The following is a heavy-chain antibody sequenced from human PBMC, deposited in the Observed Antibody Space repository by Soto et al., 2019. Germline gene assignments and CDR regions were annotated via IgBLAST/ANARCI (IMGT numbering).Heavy chain of an antibody. CDR2: IYYSGST. J-gene: IGHJ3*02. D-gene: IGHD3-22*01. Sequence: QVQLQESGPGLVKPSQTLSLTCTVSGGSISNADYSWSWIRQPPGKDLEWIGYIYYSGSTYYNPSLKRRVTISVDTSKNQFSLKLSSVTAADTAVYYCTRRITMIVVVTPYDAFDIWGQGTTVTVSS. CDR1: GGSISNADYS. V-gene: IGHV4-30-4*01. CDR3: TRRITMIVVVTPYDAFDI.